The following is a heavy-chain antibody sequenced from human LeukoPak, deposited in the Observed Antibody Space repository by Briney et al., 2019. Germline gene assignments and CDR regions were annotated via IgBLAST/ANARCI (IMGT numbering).Heavy chain of an antibody. CDR3: ARHGQSSDY. Sequence: NPSETLSLTCTVSGGSFGSGSYYWDWNRQTAGKGLEWIGRIHTSGSTKYSPSLKSRLTILIDTSSNQVSLNLSSVTAADTAIYYCARHGQSSDYWGPGTVVTVSS. J-gene: IGHJ4*02. CDR2: IHTSGST. V-gene: IGHV4-61*02. D-gene: IGHD3/OR15-3a*01. CDR1: GGSFGSGSYY.